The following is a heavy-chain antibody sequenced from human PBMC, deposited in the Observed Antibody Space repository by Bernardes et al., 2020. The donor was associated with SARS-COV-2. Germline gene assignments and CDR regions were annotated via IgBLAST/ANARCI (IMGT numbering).Heavy chain of an antibody. CDR2: INPNSGGI. V-gene: IGHV1-2*02. Sequence: ASVKVSCKASGYTFTDYYIHWVRQAPGQGLEWMGWINPNSGGINYAQKFQGRVTMTRDTSISTAYMELSRLRSDDTAVYYCARVVVPAAMSYGMDVWGKGTTVTVSS. CDR3: ARVVVPAAMSYGMDV. D-gene: IGHD2-2*01. CDR1: GYTFTDYY. J-gene: IGHJ6*04.